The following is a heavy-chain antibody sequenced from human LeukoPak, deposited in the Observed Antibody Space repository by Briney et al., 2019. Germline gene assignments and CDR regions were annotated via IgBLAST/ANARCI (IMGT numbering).Heavy chain of an antibody. Sequence: GGSLRLSCAASGFTFSHYSMNWVRQAPGKGLEWVSYISSSSSTIYYADSVKGRFTISRDNAKNSLYLQMNSLRAEDTAVYYCTKTTVTTCFDYWGQGTLVTVSS. CDR1: GFTFSHYS. D-gene: IGHD4-17*01. CDR3: TKTTVTTCFDY. V-gene: IGHV3-48*01. CDR2: ISSSSSTI. J-gene: IGHJ4*02.